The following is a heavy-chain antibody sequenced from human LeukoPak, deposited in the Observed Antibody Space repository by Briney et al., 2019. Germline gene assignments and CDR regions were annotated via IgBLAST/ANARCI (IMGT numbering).Heavy chain of an antibody. V-gene: IGHV1-18*01. CDR3: AGDLGVAGPDY. Sequence: GASVKVSCKASGYTFTSYGISWVRRAPGQGLEWMGLISAYNGNTNYAQKLQGRVTMTTDTSTSTAYMELRSLRSDDTVVYYCAGDLGVAGPDYWGQGTLVTVSS. CDR1: GYTFTSYG. J-gene: IGHJ4*02. CDR2: ISAYNGNT. D-gene: IGHD6-19*01.